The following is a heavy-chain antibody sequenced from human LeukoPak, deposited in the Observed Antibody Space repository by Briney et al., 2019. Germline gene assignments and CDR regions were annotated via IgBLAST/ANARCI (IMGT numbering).Heavy chain of an antibody. Sequence: GGSLRLSCAASGFTFSSYWMSWVRQAPGRGLEWVANIKQDGGEKYYVDSVKGRFTISRDNAKNSLYLQMNSLRPEDTAVYYCAGRGDGNLYYFDHWGQGTLVTASS. D-gene: IGHD5-24*01. J-gene: IGHJ4*02. CDR1: GFTFSSYW. V-gene: IGHV3-7*04. CDR2: IKQDGGEK. CDR3: AGRGDGNLYYFDH.